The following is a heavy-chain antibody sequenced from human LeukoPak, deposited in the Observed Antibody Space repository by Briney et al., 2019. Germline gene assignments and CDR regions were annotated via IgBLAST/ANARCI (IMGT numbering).Heavy chain of an antibody. CDR1: GFTFSGYT. CDR3: VREGRFLDY. V-gene: IGHV3-21*01. Sequence: PGESLRLSCAASGFTFSGYTMNWVRQAPGQGLEWVSSINGGSTYIYYADSLKGRFTVSRDNAKSSVSLQMNSLGAEYTSVYYCVREGRFLDYWGQGTLVTVSS. J-gene: IGHJ4*02. D-gene: IGHD3-3*01. CDR2: INGGSTYI.